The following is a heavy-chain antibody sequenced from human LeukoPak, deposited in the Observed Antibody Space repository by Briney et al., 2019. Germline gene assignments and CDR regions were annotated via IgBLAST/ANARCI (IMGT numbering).Heavy chain of an antibody. CDR1: GFTVGSNY. CDR2: IYSGGST. Sequence: GGSLRLSCAASGFTVGSNYMSWVRQAPGKGLEWVSVIYSGGSTYYADSVEGRFTISRDNSKNTLYLQMNSLRAEDTAVYYCAGRSGHGVEDYWGQGTLVTVSS. D-gene: IGHD3-10*01. J-gene: IGHJ4*02. CDR3: AGRSGHGVEDY. V-gene: IGHV3-66*01.